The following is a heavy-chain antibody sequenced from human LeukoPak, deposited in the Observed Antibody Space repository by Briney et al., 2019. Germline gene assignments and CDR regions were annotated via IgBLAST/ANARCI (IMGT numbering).Heavy chain of an antibody. CDR2: IYYSGST. J-gene: IGHJ4*02. CDR1: GGSISSYY. D-gene: IGHD6-19*01. V-gene: IGHV4-59*05. CDR3: ARLLGSGWYLDY. Sequence: SETLSLTCTVSGGSISSYYWSWIRQPPGKGLEWIGSIYYSGSTYYNPSLKSRVTISVDTSKNQFSLKLSSVTAADTAVYYCARLLGSGWYLDYWGQGTLVTVSS.